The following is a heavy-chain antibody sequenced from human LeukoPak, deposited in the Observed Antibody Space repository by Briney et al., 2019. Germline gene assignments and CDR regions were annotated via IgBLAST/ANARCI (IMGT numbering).Heavy chain of an antibody. CDR2: ISDSGGST. CDR3: AKSLSGGGYYFEY. V-gene: IGHV3-23*01. J-gene: IGHJ4*02. CDR1: GFTFSNYA. D-gene: IGHD3-10*01. Sequence: GGSLRLSCAASGFTFSNYAMTWVRQAPGKGLEWVSGISDSGGSTYYAASVKGRFTISRDNSKNTLYLQMNSLRADDTAVYYCAKSLSGGGYYFEYWGQGTLVTVSS.